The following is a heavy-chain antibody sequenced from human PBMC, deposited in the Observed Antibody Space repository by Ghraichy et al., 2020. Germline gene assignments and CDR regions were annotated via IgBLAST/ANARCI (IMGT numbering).Heavy chain of an antibody. CDR2: IIPIFGTA. CDR3: ARDLRLSSLSGYYKSYYFDY. CDR1: GGTFSSYA. V-gene: IGHV1-69*13. D-gene: IGHD3-9*01. J-gene: IGHJ4*02. Sequence: SVKVSCKASGGTFSSYAISWVRQAPGQGLEWMGGIIPIFGTANYAQKFQGRVTITADESTSTAYMELSSLRSEDTAVYYCARDLRLSSLSGYYKSYYFDYWGQGTLVTVSS.